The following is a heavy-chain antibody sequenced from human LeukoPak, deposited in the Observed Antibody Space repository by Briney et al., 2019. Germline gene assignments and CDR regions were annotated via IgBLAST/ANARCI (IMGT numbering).Heavy chain of an antibody. CDR3: ARQAVADLYYFDY. Sequence: PSETLSLTCTVSGGSISSYYWSWIRQPPGKGLEWIGYIYYSGSTNYNPSLKSRVTISVDTSKNQFSLKLSSVTAADTAVYYCARQAVADLYYFDYWGQGTLVIVSS. CDR2: IYYSGST. V-gene: IGHV4-59*01. D-gene: IGHD6-19*01. CDR1: GGSISSYY. J-gene: IGHJ4*02.